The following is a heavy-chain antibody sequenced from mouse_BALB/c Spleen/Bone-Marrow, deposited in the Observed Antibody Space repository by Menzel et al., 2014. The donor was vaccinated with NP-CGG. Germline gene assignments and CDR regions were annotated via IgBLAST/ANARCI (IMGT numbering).Heavy chain of an antibody. V-gene: IGHV3-2*02. Sequence: EVKVEESGPGLVKPSQSLSLTCTVTGYSITSDYAWNWIRQFPGNKLEWMGYISYSGSTSYNPSLKSRISTTRDTSKKKFFLQLNYVTTEDTATYYCAREISYFDYWGQGTTLTASS. CDR1: GYSITSDYA. CDR3: AREISYFDY. CDR2: ISYSGST. D-gene: IGHD2-4*01. J-gene: IGHJ2*01.